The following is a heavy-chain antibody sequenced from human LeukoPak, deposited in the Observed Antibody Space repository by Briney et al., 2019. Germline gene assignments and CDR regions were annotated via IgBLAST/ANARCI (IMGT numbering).Heavy chain of an antibody. D-gene: IGHD3-9*01. J-gene: IGHJ4*02. CDR2: ISAYNGNT. CDR3: ARGNRYYDILSRQLPFDY. Sequence: GASVKVSCKASGYTFTSYGISWVRQAPGQGLEWMGWISAYNGNTNYAQKLQGRVTMTTDTSTSTAYMELRSLRSDDTAVYYCARGNRYYDILSRQLPFDYWGQGTLVTVSS. V-gene: IGHV1-18*01. CDR1: GYTFTSYG.